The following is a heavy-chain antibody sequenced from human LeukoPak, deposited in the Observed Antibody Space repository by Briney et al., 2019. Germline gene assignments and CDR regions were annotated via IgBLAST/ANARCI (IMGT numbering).Heavy chain of an antibody. D-gene: IGHD2/OR15-2a*01. CDR2: IYDSGNE. Sequence: SETLSLTCTVSGGSISTSAFYWGWIRQPPGKGLEWIGSIYDSGNEFYNPSLKSQVTISADTSKNKFSLKLNSVTAADTAMYYCARQISDYYYYYMDAWGEGITVTVSS. J-gene: IGHJ6*03. V-gene: IGHV4-39*01. CDR3: ARQISDYYYYYMDA. CDR1: GGSISTSAFY.